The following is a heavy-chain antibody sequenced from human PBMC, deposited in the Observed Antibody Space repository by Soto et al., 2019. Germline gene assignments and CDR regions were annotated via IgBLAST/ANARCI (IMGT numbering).Heavy chain of an antibody. D-gene: IGHD1-26*01. J-gene: IGHJ4*02. CDR1: GFTFSDSW. CDR3: ASPKVGATMGGY. Sequence: PGGSLRLSCAASGFTFSDSWMNWVRQAPGKGLEWVAIIKKDGSEKYYVGSVKGRFTISRDNAKNSLYLQMNSLRDEDTAVYYCASPKVGATMGGYWGQGTLVTVSS. CDR2: IKKDGSEK. V-gene: IGHV3-7*01.